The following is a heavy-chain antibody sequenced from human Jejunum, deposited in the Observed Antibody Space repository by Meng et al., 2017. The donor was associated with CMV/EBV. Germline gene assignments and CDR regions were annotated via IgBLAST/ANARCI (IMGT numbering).Heavy chain of an antibody. V-gene: IGHV6-1*01. CDR1: GDSVSSNNAA. Sequence: QVPLPQSGPGLVKPSQTLSLTCAISGDSVSSNNAAWNWIRQSPSRGLEWLGRTYYRSKWSNDYAVSVKSRITVNPDTSKNQFSLQLNSVTPEDTAVYYCARLHCSSTSCYVDCWGQGTLVTVSS. CDR2: TYYRSKWSN. J-gene: IGHJ4*02. CDR3: ARLHCSSTSCYVDC. D-gene: IGHD2-2*01.